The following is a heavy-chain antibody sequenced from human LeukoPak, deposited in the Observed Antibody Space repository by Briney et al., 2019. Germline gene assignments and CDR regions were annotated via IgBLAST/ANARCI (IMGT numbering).Heavy chain of an antibody. J-gene: IGHJ6*02. V-gene: IGHV1-8*01. CDR2: MNPNSGNT. Sequence: ASVKVSCKASGYTFTSYDINWVRQATGQGLEWMGWMNPNSGNTGYVQKFQGRVTMTRNTSISTAYMELSSLRSEDTAVYYCARAIRLRRVPYYYYGMDVWGQGTTVTVSS. CDR3: ARAIRLRRVPYYYYGMDV. CDR1: GYTFTSYD. D-gene: IGHD6-25*01.